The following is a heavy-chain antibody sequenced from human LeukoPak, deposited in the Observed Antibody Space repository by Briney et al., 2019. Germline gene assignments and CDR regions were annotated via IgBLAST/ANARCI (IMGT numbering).Heavy chain of an antibody. CDR2: IISRGDTT. CDR3: ARESVEYYDILTGGGPFDY. Sequence: PGGSLRLSCAASGFTFNAYSMNWVRQAPGKGLEWVSNIISRGDTTHYAASVKGRFTNSRDNAKNSLYLQMNSLRAEETALYYCARESVEYYDILTGGGPFDYWGQGTLVTVSS. J-gene: IGHJ4*02. D-gene: IGHD3-9*01. V-gene: IGHV3-48*04. CDR1: GFTFNAYS.